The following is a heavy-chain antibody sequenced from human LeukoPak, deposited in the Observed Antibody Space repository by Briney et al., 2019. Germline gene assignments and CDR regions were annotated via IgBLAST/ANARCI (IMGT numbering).Heavy chain of an antibody. CDR3: ARDASCSGSNCDAFDI. J-gene: IGHJ3*02. D-gene: IGHD1-26*01. CDR1: GYTFTSYG. V-gene: IGHV1-18*01. Sequence: ASVKVSCKASGYTFTSYGINWVRQAPGQGLEWMGWISAYNGNTNYAQILQGRVTMTTDTSTSTACMELRSLRSDDTAVYYCARDASCSGSNCDAFDIWGQGTMVTVSS. CDR2: ISAYNGNT.